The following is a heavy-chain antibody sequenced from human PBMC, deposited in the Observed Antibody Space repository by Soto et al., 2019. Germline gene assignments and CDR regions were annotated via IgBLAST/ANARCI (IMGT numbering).Heavy chain of an antibody. CDR2: INGGNDNT. V-gene: IGHV1-3*01. CDR1: GYTFSNYA. CDR3: ARALYSNLREYDQ. Sequence: ASVKVSCKASGYTFSNYAMQWVRQAPGQRLEWMGWINGGNDNTRYSQKFQGRVHISRDKSGGTAYMELSSLRSEDTAVYYCARALYSNLREYDQWGQGTLVTVSS. D-gene: IGHD4-4*01. J-gene: IGHJ4*02.